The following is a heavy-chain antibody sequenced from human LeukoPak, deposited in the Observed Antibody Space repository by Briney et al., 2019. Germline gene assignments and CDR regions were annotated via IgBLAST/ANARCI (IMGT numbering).Heavy chain of an antibody. V-gene: IGHV3-23*01. J-gene: IGHJ6*02. Sequence: GGSLRLSCAASGFTLSSYAMSWVRQAPGKGLEWVSAISGSGGSTYYADSVKGRFTISRDNSKNTLYLQMNSLRADDTAIYYCARNQQLGGHSYYYYGMDVWGQGTTVTVSS. CDR2: ISGSGGST. CDR3: ARNQQLGGHSYYYYGMDV. CDR1: GFTLSSYA. D-gene: IGHD3-16*01.